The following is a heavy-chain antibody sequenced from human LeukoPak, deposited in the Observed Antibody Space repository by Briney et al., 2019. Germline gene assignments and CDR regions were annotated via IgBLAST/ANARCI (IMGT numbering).Heavy chain of an antibody. D-gene: IGHD5-24*01. Sequence: GGSLRLSCAASGFTFSRYWMNWVRQAPGKGPEWVATINPGGSEKDYVDSLKGRFTISRDNAENSVSLQMSTLGAEDTAVYYCAKEREMATRYYFDYWGQGTLVTVSS. CDR2: INPGGSEK. CDR1: GFTFSRYW. J-gene: IGHJ4*02. CDR3: AKEREMATRYYFDY. V-gene: IGHV3-7*05.